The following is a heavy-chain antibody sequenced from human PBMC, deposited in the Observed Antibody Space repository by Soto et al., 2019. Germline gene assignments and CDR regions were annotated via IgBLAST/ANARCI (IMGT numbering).Heavy chain of an antibody. J-gene: IGHJ3*02. CDR2: IFTGGST. V-gene: IGHV3-53*04. D-gene: IGHD6-19*01. CDR1: GFTVSSNY. Sequence: EVQRVESGGGLVQPGGSLRLSCAASGFTVSSNYMSWVRQAPGKGLEWVSVIFTGGSTYYADSVKGRFTISRHSSKNTVYLQMNSLRAEDTAVYYCARDRYSSGWLDAFDIWGQGTMVTVSS. CDR3: ARDRYSSGWLDAFDI.